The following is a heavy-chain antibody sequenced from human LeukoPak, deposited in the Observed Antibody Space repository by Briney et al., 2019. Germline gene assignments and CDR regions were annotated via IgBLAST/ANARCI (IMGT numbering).Heavy chain of an antibody. CDR1: GFTFSSYA. Sequence: GGSLRLSCAASGFTFSSYAMSWVRQAPGKGLEWVSAISDSGGGTYYADSVKGRFTIPRDNSKNTVYLQMNSLRAEDTAVYYCARYPNCDYWGQGTLVTVSS. D-gene: IGHD1-14*01. CDR2: ISDSGGGT. J-gene: IGHJ4*02. V-gene: IGHV3-23*01. CDR3: ARYPNCDY.